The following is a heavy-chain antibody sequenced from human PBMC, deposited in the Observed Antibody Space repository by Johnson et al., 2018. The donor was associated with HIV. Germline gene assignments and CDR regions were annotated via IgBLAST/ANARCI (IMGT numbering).Heavy chain of an antibody. CDR3: AKWKYCSGDNCYSEFGVFDDAFDI. CDR2: ISYDGSNK. CDR1: GLTISDNY. J-gene: IGHJ3*02. D-gene: IGHD2-15*01. Sequence: VQLVESGGGLVQPGGSLRLSCAASGLTISDNYMSWVRQAPGKGLEWVAVISYDGSNKYYADSVKGRFTISRDNSKNTVYLQTNSLRAEDTAVYYCAKWKYCSGDNCYSEFGVFDDAFDIWGQGTMVTVSS. V-gene: IGHV3-30*18.